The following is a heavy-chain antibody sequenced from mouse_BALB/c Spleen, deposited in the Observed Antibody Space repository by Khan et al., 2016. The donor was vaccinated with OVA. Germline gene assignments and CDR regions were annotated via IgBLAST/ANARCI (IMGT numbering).Heavy chain of an antibody. CDR1: GFTFSSFG. D-gene: IGHD1-2*01. Sequence: LVESGGGLVQPGGSRKLSCAASGFTFSSFGMHWVRQAPEKGLEWVAYISSGSSTIYYADSVKGRFTISRDQPKHTLFLQMHSLRTEDPDMYYCEGPVITTAKGAIDYWGQGTSVTVSS. CDR3: EGPVITTAKGAIDY. V-gene: IGHV5-17*02. CDR2: ISSGSSTI. J-gene: IGHJ4*01.